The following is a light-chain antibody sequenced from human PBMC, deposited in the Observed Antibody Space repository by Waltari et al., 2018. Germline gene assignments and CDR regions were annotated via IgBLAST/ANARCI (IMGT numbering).Light chain of an antibody. J-gene: IGKJ2*01. CDR1: QSVSSSY. CDR3: QQYGSSLGYT. Sequence: EIVLTQSPGTLSLSPGERATLSCRASQSVSSSYLAWYQQNTGQAPRLLIYGASSRATGIPDRFSGSGSGTDFTLTISRLEPEDFAVYYCQQYGSSLGYTFGQGTKLEIK. V-gene: IGKV3-20*01. CDR2: GAS.